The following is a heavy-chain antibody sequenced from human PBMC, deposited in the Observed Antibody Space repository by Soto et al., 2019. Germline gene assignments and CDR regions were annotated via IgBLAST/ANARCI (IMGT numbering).Heavy chain of an antibody. CDR2: IYYSGST. CDR1: GGSISRYY. J-gene: IGHJ4*02. CDR3: ARSGLREEYYFDS. D-gene: IGHD4-17*01. Sequence: SETLSLTCTVSGGSISRYYLNWIRQSPGKGLEWIGYIYYSGSTKYNPSLKSRVTISIDTSKTHFSLDLNSVTAADTAVYYCARSGLREEYYFDSWGQGTLVTVSS. V-gene: IGHV4-59*01.